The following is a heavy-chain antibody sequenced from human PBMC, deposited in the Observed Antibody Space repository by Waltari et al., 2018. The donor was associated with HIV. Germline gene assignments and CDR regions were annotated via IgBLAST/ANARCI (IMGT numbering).Heavy chain of an antibody. Sequence: QVQLVQSGAEVKKPGSSVQVSCTASGYTFTGYYMHWVRPALGQGLEWMGWINPNRGGTNDAQKFQGRVTMTRDTSISTAYMELSRLRSDDTAVYYCARDQGGIAVAGTPGDYWGQGTLVTVSS. J-gene: IGHJ4*02. D-gene: IGHD6-19*01. V-gene: IGHV1-2*02. CDR1: GYTFTGYY. CDR2: INPNRGGT. CDR3: ARDQGGIAVAGTPGDY.